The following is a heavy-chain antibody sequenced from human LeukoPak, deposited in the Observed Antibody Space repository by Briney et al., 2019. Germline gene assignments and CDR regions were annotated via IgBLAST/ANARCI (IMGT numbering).Heavy chain of an antibody. J-gene: IGHJ4*02. Sequence: PGGSLRLSCVASGFTFSNYAMSWVRQAPGKGLEWVSGISGNGGSTYYGDSVKGRFTISRDNAKNSLYLQMNSLRAEDTAVYYCASPLLSAAAGPSLGYWGQGTLVTVSS. V-gene: IGHV3-23*01. CDR2: ISGNGGST. CDR1: GFTFSNYA. D-gene: IGHD6-13*01. CDR3: ASPLLSAAAGPSLGY.